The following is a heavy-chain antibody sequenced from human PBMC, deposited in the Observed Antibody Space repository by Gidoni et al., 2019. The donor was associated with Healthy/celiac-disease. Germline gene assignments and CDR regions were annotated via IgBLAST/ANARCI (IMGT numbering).Heavy chain of an antibody. D-gene: IGHD2-15*01. V-gene: IGHV1-2*02. Sequence: QVQLVQSGAEVKKPGASVKVSCKASGYTFPGSYMHWVRKAPGQGLEWMGWINPNSGGTNYAQKFQGRVTMTRDTSISTAYMELSRLRSDDTAVYYCAIFPAARYCSGGSCPRAIYYYYGMDVWGKGTTVTVSS. CDR2: INPNSGGT. CDR3: AIFPAARYCSGGSCPRAIYYYYGMDV. CDR1: GYTFPGSY. J-gene: IGHJ6*04.